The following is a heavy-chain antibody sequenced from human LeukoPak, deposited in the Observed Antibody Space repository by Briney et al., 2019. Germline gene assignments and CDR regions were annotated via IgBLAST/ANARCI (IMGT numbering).Heavy chain of an antibody. V-gene: IGHV1-69*05. J-gene: IGHJ4*02. CDR3: ARSYLPSYSGSYYFEG. D-gene: IGHD1-26*01. CDR1: GGTFSSYA. Sequence: SAKVSXKASGGTFSSYAISWVRQAPGQGLEWMGGIIPIFGTAKYAQKFQGRVTITTNESTSTAYMELSRLRSEDTAVYYCARSYLPSYSGSYYFEGWGQGTLVTVSS. CDR2: IIPIFGTA.